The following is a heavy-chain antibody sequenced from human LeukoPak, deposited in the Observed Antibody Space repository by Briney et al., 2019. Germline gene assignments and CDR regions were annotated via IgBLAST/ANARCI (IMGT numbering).Heavy chain of an antibody. CDR1: GYSINSGYY. V-gene: IGHV4-38-2*02. CDR3: ARHVHYGDYGFDY. CDR2: IYYSGST. Sequence: SETLSLTCTVSGYSINSGYYWCWFRQPPGRGREWFGSIYYSGSTYYNPSLKSRVTISVDTSKSQFSLKLSPVTAADTAVYYCARHVHYGDYGFDYWGQGTLVTVSS. J-gene: IGHJ4*02. D-gene: IGHD4-17*01.